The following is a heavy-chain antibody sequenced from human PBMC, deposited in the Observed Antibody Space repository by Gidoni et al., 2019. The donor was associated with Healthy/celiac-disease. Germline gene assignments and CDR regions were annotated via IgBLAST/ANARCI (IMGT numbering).Heavy chain of an antibody. Sequence: QVQLQESGPGLVTPSGTLSLTCPVSGGSIISSNWRSWVRQPPGTGLEWIGEIYHSGSTNYNPSLKSRVTISVDKSQNQFSLKLSSVTAADTAVYYCARGLYDFWSGSSYYYYGMDVWGQGTTVTVSS. CDR1: GGSIISSNW. CDR3: ARGLYDFWSGSSYYYYGMDV. V-gene: IGHV4-4*02. CDR2: IYHSGST. J-gene: IGHJ6*02. D-gene: IGHD3-3*01.